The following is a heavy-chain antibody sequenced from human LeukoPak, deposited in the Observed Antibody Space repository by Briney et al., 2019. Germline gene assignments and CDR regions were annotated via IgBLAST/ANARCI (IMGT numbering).Heavy chain of an antibody. CDR2: INHSGST. V-gene: IGHV4-39*01. CDR1: GGSISSSSYY. Sequence: PSETLSLTCTVSGGSISSSSYYWSWIRQPPGKGLEWIGEINHSGSTNYNPSLKSRVTISVDTSKNQFSLKLSSVTAADTAVYYCARQTAMSYFHWFDPWGQGTLVTVSS. J-gene: IGHJ5*02. D-gene: IGHD5-18*01. CDR3: ARQTAMSYFHWFDP.